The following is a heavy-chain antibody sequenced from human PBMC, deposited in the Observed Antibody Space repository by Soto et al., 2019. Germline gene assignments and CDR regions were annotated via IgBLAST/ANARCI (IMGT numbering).Heavy chain of an antibody. CDR3: ASGWLQAEWELGWFDP. D-gene: IGHD1-26*01. CDR2: IYYSGST. J-gene: IGHJ5*02. CDR1: GGSISSYY. V-gene: IGHV4-59*01. Sequence: SETLSLTCTVSGGSISSYYWSWIRQPPGKGLEWIGYIYYSGSTNYNPSLKSRVTISVDTSKNQFSLKLSSVTAADTAVYYCASGWLQAEWELGWFDPWGQGTLVTVSS.